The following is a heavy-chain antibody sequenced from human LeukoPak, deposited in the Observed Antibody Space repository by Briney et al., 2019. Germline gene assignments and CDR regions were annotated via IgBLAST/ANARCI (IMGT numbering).Heavy chain of an antibody. CDR1: GASVSSSH. V-gene: IGHV4-59*02. CDR3: ARGFYEPFAR. D-gene: IGHD2/OR15-2a*01. Sequence: KSSETLSLTCTVSGASVSSSHWNWIRQSPMKGLEWIANVDYNGSTKYNPSLRGRGTMSLDTSNNQLHLKLESVTAADTARYYCARGFYEPFARRGQGALVIVST. CDR2: VDYNGST. J-gene: IGHJ5*02.